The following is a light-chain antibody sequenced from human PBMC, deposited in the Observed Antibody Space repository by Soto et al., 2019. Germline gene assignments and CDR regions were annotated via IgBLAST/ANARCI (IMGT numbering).Light chain of an antibody. J-gene: IGKJ1*01. Sequence: EIVLTQSPGTLSLSPGERATLSCRASQSVSSNFLAWYQQKPGQAPRLLISGASNRATGIPDRFSGSGSGTDFTLTISRLEPEDFAVYYCQQHDNSPRTFGQGTKVDIK. CDR2: GAS. V-gene: IGKV3-20*01. CDR3: QQHDNSPRT. CDR1: QSVSSNF.